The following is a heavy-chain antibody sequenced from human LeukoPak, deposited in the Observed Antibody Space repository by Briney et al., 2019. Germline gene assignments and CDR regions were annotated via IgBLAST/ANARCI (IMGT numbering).Heavy chain of an antibody. J-gene: IGHJ4*02. D-gene: IGHD3-22*01. CDR2: INPNSGGT. V-gene: IGHV1-2*02. CDR1: GYTFTCYY. Sequence: ASVKVSCKTSGYTFTCYYMHWVRQAPGQGLEWMGWINPNSGGTNYAQKFQGRVTMTRDTSISTAYMELSRLRSDDTAVYYCTTDYYYDSSGSYYTIDYWGQGTLVTVSS. CDR3: TTDYYYDSSGSYYTIDY.